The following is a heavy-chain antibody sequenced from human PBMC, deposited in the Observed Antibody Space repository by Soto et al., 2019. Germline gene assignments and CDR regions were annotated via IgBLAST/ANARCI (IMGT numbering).Heavy chain of an antibody. CDR2: IYYSGST. CDR1: AGSISSSSYY. J-gene: IGHJ5*02. Sequence: AETLSLTCTVSAGSISSSSYYWGWIRQPPGKGLEWIGSIYYSGSTYYNPSLKSRVTISVDTSKTQFSLKLSSVTAADTAVYYCARSGGWYGLNWFDPWGQGTLVTVSS. V-gene: IGHV4-39*01. D-gene: IGHD6-19*01. CDR3: ARSGGWYGLNWFDP.